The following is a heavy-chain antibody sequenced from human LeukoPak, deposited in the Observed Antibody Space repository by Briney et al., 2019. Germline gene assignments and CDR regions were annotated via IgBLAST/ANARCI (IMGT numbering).Heavy chain of an antibody. J-gene: IGHJ4*02. CDR2: IYPGDCDT. V-gene: IGHV5-51*01. CDR3: ARRTYYDFWSGYRVFDY. CDR1: GSIFTSYW. D-gene: IGHD3-3*01. Sequence: GASLQISCEGSGSIFTSYWIGGVRQLPGKGVEWMGIIYPGDCDTRYSPSFQGQVTISDDKSISTAYLQWSSLKASDTAMYYCARRTYYDFWSGYRVFDYWGQGTLVTVSS.